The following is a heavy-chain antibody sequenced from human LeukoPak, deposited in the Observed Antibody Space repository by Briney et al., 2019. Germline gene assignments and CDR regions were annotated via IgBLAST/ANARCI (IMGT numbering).Heavy chain of an antibody. D-gene: IGHD6-19*01. J-gene: IGHJ4*02. V-gene: IGHV4-61*02. Sequence: SQTQSLTCTVSGGSISSGSYYWSWIRQPAGKGLEWIGRIYTSGSTNYNPSLKSRVTISVDTSKNQFSLKLSSVTAADTAVYYCARDPGYSSGWLDYWGQGTLVTVSS. CDR3: ARDPGYSSGWLDY. CDR1: GGSISSGSYY. CDR2: IYTSGST.